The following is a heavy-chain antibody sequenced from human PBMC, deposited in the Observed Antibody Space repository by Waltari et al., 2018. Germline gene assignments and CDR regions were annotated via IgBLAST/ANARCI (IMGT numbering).Heavy chain of an antibody. CDR2: IIPIFGTA. D-gene: IGHD3-22*01. V-gene: IGHV1-69*01. CDR3: AREEGVYYDSSGRFDY. CDR1: GGTFSSYA. Sequence: QVQLVQSGAEVKKPGSSVTVSCKASGGTFSSYAIRWVRQAPGQGLEWMGGIIPIFGTANYAQKFQGRVTITADESTSTAYMELSSLRSEDTAVYYCAREEGVYYDSSGRFDYWGQGTLVTVSS. J-gene: IGHJ4*02.